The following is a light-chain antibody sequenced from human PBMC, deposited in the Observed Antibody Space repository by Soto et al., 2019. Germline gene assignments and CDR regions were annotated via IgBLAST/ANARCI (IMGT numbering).Light chain of an antibody. Sequence: EIVLTQSPATLSLSPGERATLSCRTVQSVSSSYLAWYQQKPGQAPRLLIYGASSRATGIPDRFSGSGSGTDFTLTISRLEPEDFAVYYCQQYGSSPPLTFGGGTKVDIK. CDR1: QSVSSSY. J-gene: IGKJ4*01. V-gene: IGKV3-20*01. CDR3: QQYGSSPPLT. CDR2: GAS.